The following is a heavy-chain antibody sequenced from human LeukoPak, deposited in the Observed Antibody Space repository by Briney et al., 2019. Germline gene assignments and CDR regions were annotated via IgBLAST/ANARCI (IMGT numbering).Heavy chain of an antibody. CDR3: AGRESDGSGSRTFDY. J-gene: IGHJ4*02. CDR1: AGSFSGYY. Sequence: SETLSLTCAVYAGSFSGYYWSWIRLPPGKGLEWIGEINHSGSTNYNPSLKSRVTISVDTSKNQFSLKLSSVTAADTAVYYCAGRESDGSGSRTFDYWGQGTLVTVSS. V-gene: IGHV4-34*01. D-gene: IGHD3-10*01. CDR2: INHSGST.